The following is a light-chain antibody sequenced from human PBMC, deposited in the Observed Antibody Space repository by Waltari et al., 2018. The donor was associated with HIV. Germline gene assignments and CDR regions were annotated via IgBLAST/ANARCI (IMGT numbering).Light chain of an antibody. V-gene: IGLV2-14*01. CDR1: STDVGGYDY. J-gene: IGLJ1*01. CDR3: SSYSGTSTLYV. Sequence: QSALTQPASVSGSPGQSITISCTGTSTDVGGYDYVSWYQQHPGKVPKLIIYAVINRPSVVSILFSGSKSDITASLTISGLQAEDEADYYCSSYSGTSTLYVFGTGTKVNVL. CDR2: AVI.